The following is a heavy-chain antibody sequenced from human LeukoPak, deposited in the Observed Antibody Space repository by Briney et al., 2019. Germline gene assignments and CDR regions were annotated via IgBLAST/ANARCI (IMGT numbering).Heavy chain of an antibody. CDR2: IIPIFGTA. V-gene: IGHV1-69*06. Sequence: SVKVSCKASGGTFTSYAISWVRQAPGQGFEWMGGIIPIFGTANYAQKFQGRVTITADKSTSTAYMELSSLRSEDTAVYYCAREGTDCSSTSCYSGGGGFDIWGQGTMVTVSS. J-gene: IGHJ3*02. CDR1: GGTFTSYA. CDR3: AREGTDCSSTSCYSGGGGFDI. D-gene: IGHD2-2*01.